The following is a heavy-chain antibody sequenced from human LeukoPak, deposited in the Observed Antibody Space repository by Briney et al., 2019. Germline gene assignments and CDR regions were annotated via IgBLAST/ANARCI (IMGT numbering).Heavy chain of an antibody. CDR1: GYSISSGYY. J-gene: IGHJ4*02. Sequence: SETLSLTCTVSGYSISSGYYWGWIRQPPGKGLGWIGSIYHSGSTYYNPSLKSRVTISVDTSKNQFSLKLSSVTAADTAVYYCARTITGTWDYWGQGTLVTVSS. CDR2: IYHSGST. D-gene: IGHD1-20*01. CDR3: ARTITGTWDY. V-gene: IGHV4-38-2*02.